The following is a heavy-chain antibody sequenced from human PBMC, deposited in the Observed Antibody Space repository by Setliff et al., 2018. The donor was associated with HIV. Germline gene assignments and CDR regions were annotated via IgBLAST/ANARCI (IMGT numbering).Heavy chain of an antibody. J-gene: IGHJ4*02. CDR2: IYSGGGST. V-gene: IGHV1-46*01. CDR1: GHTFINYY. CDR3: AREGSPIYYFDY. D-gene: IGHD3-10*01. Sequence: VSVKVSCKAPGHTFINYYIHWVRQAPGQGLEWMGIIYSGGGSTNYAQKFQGRITMTSDTSTSTVYMELSSLRSDDTAVYYCAREGSPIYYFDYWSQGTLVTVSS.